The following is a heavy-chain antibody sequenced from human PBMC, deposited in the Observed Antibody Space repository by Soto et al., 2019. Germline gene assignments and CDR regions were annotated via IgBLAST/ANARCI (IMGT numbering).Heavy chain of an antibody. CDR2: IIPIFGTA. J-gene: IGHJ6*02. Sequence: SVKVSCKAAGGTFSSYAISWVRQAPGQGLEWMGGIIPIFGTANYAQKFQGRVTITADESTSTAYMELSSLRSEDTAVYYCASGAGGQQLGYYYYYGMDVWGQGTTVTVSS. D-gene: IGHD6-13*01. CDR3: ASGAGGQQLGYYYYYGMDV. CDR1: GGTFSSYA. V-gene: IGHV1-69*13.